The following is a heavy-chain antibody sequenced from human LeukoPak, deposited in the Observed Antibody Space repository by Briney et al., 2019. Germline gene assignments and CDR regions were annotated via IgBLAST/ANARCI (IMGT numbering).Heavy chain of an antibody. D-gene: IGHD2-2*01. J-gene: IGHJ4*02. CDR1: GYTFTGYY. Sequence: GASVTVSFKASGYTFTGYYMHWVRQAPGQGLEWMGWINPNSGGTNYAQKFQGRVTMTRDTSISTAYMELSRLRSDDTAVYYCAKGYCSSTSCNVAYWGQGTLVTVSS. CDR3: AKGYCSSTSCNVAY. CDR2: INPNSGGT. V-gene: IGHV1-2*02.